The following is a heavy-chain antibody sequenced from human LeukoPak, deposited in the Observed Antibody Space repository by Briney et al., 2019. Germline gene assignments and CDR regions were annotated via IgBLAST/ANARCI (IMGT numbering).Heavy chain of an antibody. J-gene: IGHJ4*02. D-gene: IGHD1-20*01. CDR1: GYTFTSYY. CDR2: INPSGGST. V-gene: IGHV1-46*01. Sequence: ASVTVSCTASGYTFTSYYMHWVRQAPGQGLEWMGIINPSGGSTSYAQKFQGRVTMTRDTSTSTVYMELSSLRSEDTAVYYCARAITGTTYFDYWGQGTLVTVSS. CDR3: ARAITGTTYFDY.